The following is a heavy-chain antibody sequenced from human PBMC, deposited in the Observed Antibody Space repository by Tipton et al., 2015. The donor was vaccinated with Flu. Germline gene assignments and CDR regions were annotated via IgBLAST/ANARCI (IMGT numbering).Heavy chain of an antibody. CDR2: INHSGST. J-gene: IGHJ4*03. CDR1: GGSFSGYY. D-gene: IGHD6-19*01. CDR3: ARGSGRANTYFDY. Sequence: TLSLTCAVYGGSFSGYYWTWIRQPPGKGLEWIGEINHSGSTKYNPSLKSRVTISVDTSKNQFSLKLSSVTAADTAVYYCARGSGRANTYFDYWGQGTTVTVSS. V-gene: IGHV4-34*01.